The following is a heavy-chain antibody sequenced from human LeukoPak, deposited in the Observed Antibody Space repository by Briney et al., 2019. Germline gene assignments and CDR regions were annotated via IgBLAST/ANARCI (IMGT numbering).Heavy chain of an antibody. CDR3: ARRLASPVPSSFDY. Sequence: SQTLSLTCAISGDSVSSNSAAWNWIRQSPSRDLEWLGRTYYRSKWYNDYAVSVKSRITINPDASKNQFSLKLSSVTAADTAVYYCARRLASPVPSSFDYWGQGTLVTVSS. D-gene: IGHD2-2*01. CDR2: TYYRSKWYN. CDR1: GDSVSSNSAA. V-gene: IGHV6-1*01. J-gene: IGHJ4*02.